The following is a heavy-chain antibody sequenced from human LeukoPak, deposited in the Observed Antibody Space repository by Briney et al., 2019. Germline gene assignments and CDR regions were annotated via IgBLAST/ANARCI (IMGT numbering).Heavy chain of an antibody. CDR2: IYNSGTT. CDR3: ARDGGSRHDAFDI. J-gene: IGHJ3*02. Sequence: SETLSLTCTVSGDSISSTSYYWDWIRQPPGKGLEWIGSIYNSGTTYYNPSLKSRVTISVDTSKNQFSLKLSSVTAADTAVYYCARDGGSRHDAFDIWGQGTMVTVSS. CDR1: GDSISSTSYY. V-gene: IGHV4-39*07. D-gene: IGHD3-10*01.